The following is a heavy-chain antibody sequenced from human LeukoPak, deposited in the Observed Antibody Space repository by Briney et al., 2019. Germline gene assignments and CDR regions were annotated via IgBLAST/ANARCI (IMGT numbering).Heavy chain of an antibody. D-gene: IGHD3-22*01. V-gene: IGHV3-23*01. CDR3: AKDRESSGYFEHWFDP. CDR1: GFTFSSLA. J-gene: IGHJ5*02. CDR2: ISGTGGNT. Sequence: GVPVTLSCAASGFTFSSLAMIGVRQAPGKGVEGVSAISGTGGNTYYAESFEVRFTIPRDNSKNKLYLQMNSLRAEHRAVYYCAKDRESSGYFEHWFDPWGQGTRVTVSS.